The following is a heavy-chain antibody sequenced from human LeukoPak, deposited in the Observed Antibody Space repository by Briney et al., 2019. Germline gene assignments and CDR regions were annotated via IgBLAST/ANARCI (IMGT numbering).Heavy chain of an antibody. CDR1: GLTFSGYW. V-gene: IGHV3-74*01. J-gene: IGHJ4*02. Sequence: GRYLRLSCTASGLTFSGYWMNWVRQAPGKGLEWVSRVNSDGTSTDYADSVKGRFTIYRDNAKNTLYLQMNSLRAEDTALYYCARIKGGYTYATDFWGQGTLVTVSS. CDR3: ARIKGGYTYATDF. CDR2: VNSDGTST. D-gene: IGHD5-18*01.